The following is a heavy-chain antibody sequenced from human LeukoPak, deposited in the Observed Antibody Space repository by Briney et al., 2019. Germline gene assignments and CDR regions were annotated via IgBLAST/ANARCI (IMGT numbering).Heavy chain of an antibody. Sequence: GGSLRLSCAASGFTFSSYWIHWVRQAPGKGLVWVSRINSDGSSTTYADSVKGRFTISRDNAKNTLYLQMNSLRAEDTAVYYCAELGITMIGGVWGKGTTVTISS. D-gene: IGHD3-10*02. CDR1: GFTFSSYW. CDR3: AELGITMIGGV. J-gene: IGHJ6*04. V-gene: IGHV3-74*01. CDR2: INSDGSST.